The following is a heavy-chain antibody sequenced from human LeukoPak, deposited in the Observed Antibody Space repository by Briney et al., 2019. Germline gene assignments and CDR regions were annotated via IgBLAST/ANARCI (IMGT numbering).Heavy chain of an antibody. J-gene: IGHJ1*01. CDR2: IIPIFGTA. V-gene: IGHV1-69*13. CDR3: ARVDYYGSGSYKYFQH. Sequence: GALVKVSCKASGGTFSSYAISWVRQAPGQGLEWMRGIIPIFGTANYAQKFQGRATITADESTSTAYMELSSLRSEDTAVYYCARVDYYGSGSYKYFQHWGQGTLVTVSS. D-gene: IGHD3-10*01. CDR1: GGTFSSYA.